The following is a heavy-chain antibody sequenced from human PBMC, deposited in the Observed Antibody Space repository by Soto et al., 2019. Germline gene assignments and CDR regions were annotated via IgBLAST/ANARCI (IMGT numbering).Heavy chain of an antibody. V-gene: IGHV3-11*01. CDR2: ISSSGSTI. J-gene: IGHJ3*02. D-gene: IGHD3-16*01. CDR3: ARGCDDYIWGSYLREVDAFDI. CDR1: GFTFSDYY. Sequence: PGGSLRLSCAASGFTFSDYYMSWILQAPWKGLEWVSYISSSGSTIYYADSVKGRFTISRDNAKNSLYLQMNSLRAEDTAVYYCARGCDDYIWGSYLREVDAFDIWGQGTMVTVSS.